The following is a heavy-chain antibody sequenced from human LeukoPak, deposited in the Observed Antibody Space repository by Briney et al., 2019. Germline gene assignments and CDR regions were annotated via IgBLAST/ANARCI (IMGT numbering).Heavy chain of an antibody. J-gene: IGHJ4*02. CDR1: GGSFSGDY. CDR3: ARGHGSAHVHS. Sequence: SETLSLTCGVYGGSFSGDYWSWIRQPPGKGLEWIGEINHSGSTNYNPSLKSRLTISVDTSKNQFSLKLNSLTTADTAVYYCARGHGSAHVHSWGQGALVTVS. CDR2: INHSGST. V-gene: IGHV4-34*01. D-gene: IGHD2-15*01.